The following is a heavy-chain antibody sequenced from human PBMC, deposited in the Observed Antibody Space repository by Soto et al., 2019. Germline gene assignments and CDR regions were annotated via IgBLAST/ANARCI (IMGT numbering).Heavy chain of an antibody. J-gene: IGHJ6*03. CDR1: GFTFSSYA. Sequence: VQLLESGGGLVQPGGSLRLSCAASGFTFSSYAMSWVRQAPGKGLEWVSAISGSGGSTYYADSVKGRFTISRDNSKNTLYLQMNSLRAEDTAVYYCARDFGVVMAYMDVWGKGTTVTVSS. CDR2: ISGSGGST. CDR3: ARDFGVVMAYMDV. V-gene: IGHV3-23*01. D-gene: IGHD3-3*01.